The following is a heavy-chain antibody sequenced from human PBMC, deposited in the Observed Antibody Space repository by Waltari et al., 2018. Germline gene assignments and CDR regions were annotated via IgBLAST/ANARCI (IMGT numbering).Heavy chain of an antibody. CDR3: ARGVVRGARTFDY. CDR2: IYYSGST. J-gene: IGHJ4*02. CDR1: GGHIRRSSSY. V-gene: IGHV4-39*07. D-gene: IGHD3-10*01. Sequence: QLQLPESAPGLVKPSETPSLPSTVPGGHIRRSSSYWRWISQPPGKGLEWIGSIYYSGSTYYNPSLKSRVTISVDTSKNQFSLKRSSVTAADTAVYYCARGVVRGARTFDYWGQGTLVTVSS.